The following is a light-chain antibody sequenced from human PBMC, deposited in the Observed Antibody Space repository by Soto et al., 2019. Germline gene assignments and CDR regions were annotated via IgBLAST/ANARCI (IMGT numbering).Light chain of an antibody. V-gene: IGKV1-6*02. CDR2: AAS. Sequence: AIQMTQSPSSLSASVVDRFTITFLASHDIRNDLGWYQQKPGKAPKVLIYAASSLQSGVPSRFSGSGSGTDFTLTISSLQPEDFATHYCLQDYNSPWTFGQGTRVEIK. CDR1: HDIRND. J-gene: IGKJ1*01. CDR3: LQDYNSPWT.